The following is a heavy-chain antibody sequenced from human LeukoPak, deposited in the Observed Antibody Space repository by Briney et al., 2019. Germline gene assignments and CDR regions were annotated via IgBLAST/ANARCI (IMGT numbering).Heavy chain of an antibody. Sequence: PGGSLRLSCAASGFSVSSIYMSWVRQAPGKGLEWVSIIYAGGTTSYADSVKGRFTISRDNSKNTLYLQTNSLRAEDTAVYYCARRGAAGTYYFDYWGQGTLVTVSS. V-gene: IGHV3-53*01. CDR1: GFSVSSIY. D-gene: IGHD6-13*01. CDR3: ARRGAAGTYYFDY. J-gene: IGHJ4*02. CDR2: IYAGGTT.